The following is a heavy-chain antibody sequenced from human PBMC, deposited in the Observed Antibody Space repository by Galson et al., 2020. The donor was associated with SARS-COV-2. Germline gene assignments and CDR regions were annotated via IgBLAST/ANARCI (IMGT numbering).Heavy chain of an antibody. Sequence: SETLSLTCTVSGGSISSYYWSWIRQAPGKGLEWNGYIHYTWITNYNPSLKSRVTISLDTSMTLFSLILTSVTAADTAVYYCERHHPNTSGRASLYYGMDVWGKGTTVTVAS. V-gene: IGHV4-59*08. CDR2: IHYTWIT. J-gene: IGHJ6*04. D-gene: IGHD1-26*01. CDR1: GGSISSYY. CDR3: ERHHPNTSGRASLYYGMDV.